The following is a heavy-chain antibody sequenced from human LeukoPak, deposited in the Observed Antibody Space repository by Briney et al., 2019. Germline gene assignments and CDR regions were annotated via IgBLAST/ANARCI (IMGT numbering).Heavy chain of an antibody. CDR1: GFTFSSNW. Sequence: PGGSLRLSCVASGFTFSSNWMSWVRQAPGKGLGGVAYIREDGGETYYVDSVKGRFTISRDNAKNSLHLQMNSLRVEDTAVYYCARGTGGLRPLDCWGQGTLVTVSS. J-gene: IGHJ4*02. CDR3: ARGTGGLRPLDC. D-gene: IGHD5-12*01. CDR2: IREDGGET. V-gene: IGHV3-7*01.